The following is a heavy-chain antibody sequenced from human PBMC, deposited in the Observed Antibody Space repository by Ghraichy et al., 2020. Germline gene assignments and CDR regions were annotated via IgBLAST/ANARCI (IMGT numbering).Heavy chain of an antibody. CDR2: IYYSGST. Sequence: QTLSLTCTVSGGSISSYYWSWIRQPPGKGLEWIGYIYYSGSTNYNPSLKSRVSISVDTSRNQFSLKLSSVTAADTAVYYCARSRYSGYDGFDYWGQGTLVTVSS. V-gene: IGHV4-59*01. D-gene: IGHD5-12*01. CDR3: ARSRYSGYDGFDY. J-gene: IGHJ4*02. CDR1: GGSISSYY.